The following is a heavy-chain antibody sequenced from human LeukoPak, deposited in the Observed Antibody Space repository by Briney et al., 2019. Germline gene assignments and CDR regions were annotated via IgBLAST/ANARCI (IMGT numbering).Heavy chain of an antibody. CDR1: GFTFSSYA. CDR3: AKGLVEWELSTGIDF. CDR2: ISGSGGST. D-gene: IGHD1-26*01. J-gene: IGHJ4*02. Sequence: PGGSLRLSCAASGFTFSSYAMSWVRQAPGKGLEWVSAISGSGGSTYYADSVKGRFTISRDNSKNTLYLQMNSLRAEDTAVYYSAKGLVEWELSTGIDFWGQGTLVTVSS. V-gene: IGHV3-23*01.